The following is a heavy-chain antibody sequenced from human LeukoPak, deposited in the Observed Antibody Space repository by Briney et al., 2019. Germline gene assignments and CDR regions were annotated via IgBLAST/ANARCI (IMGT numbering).Heavy chain of an antibody. Sequence: SETLSLTCTVSGGSISSYYWSWIRQPPGRGLEWIGYVFYSGSTKYNPSLKSRVTISVDTSKNQFSLKLSSVTAADTAVYYCARIGDGYNYYYFDSWGQGTLVTVSS. CDR2: VFYSGST. CDR3: ARIGDGYNYYYFDS. CDR1: GGSISSYY. J-gene: IGHJ4*02. V-gene: IGHV4-59*01. D-gene: IGHD5-24*01.